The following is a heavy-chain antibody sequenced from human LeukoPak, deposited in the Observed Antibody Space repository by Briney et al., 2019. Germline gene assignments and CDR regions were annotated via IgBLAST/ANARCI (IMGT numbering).Heavy chain of an antibody. CDR1: EFSVGSNY. J-gene: IGHJ4*02. CDR2: IYSGGST. V-gene: IGHV3-53*01. Sequence: GGSLRLSCAASEFSVGSNYMTWVRQAPGKGLEWVSVIYSGGSTYYADSVKGRFTISRDNSKNTLYLQMNSLRAEDTAVYYCARLYCSGGSCVLDYWGQGTLVTVSS. CDR3: ARLYCSGGSCVLDY. D-gene: IGHD2-15*01.